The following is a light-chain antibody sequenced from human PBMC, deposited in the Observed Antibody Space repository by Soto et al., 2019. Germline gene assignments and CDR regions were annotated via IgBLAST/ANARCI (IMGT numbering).Light chain of an antibody. Sequence: QSVLTQPPSASGSPGQSVTISCTGTKNDIGVYDFVSWYQHHPGKAPRLIIYEVVQRPSGVPDRFSGSKSGNTASLTVSGLQAADEADYYCGSYTSTDTPFVLGTGTKVTV. CDR2: EVV. CDR3: GSYTSTDTPFV. J-gene: IGLJ1*01. CDR1: KNDIGVYDF. V-gene: IGLV2-8*01.